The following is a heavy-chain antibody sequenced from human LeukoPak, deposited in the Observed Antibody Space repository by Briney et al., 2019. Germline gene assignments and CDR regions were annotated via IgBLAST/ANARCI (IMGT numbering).Heavy chain of an antibody. J-gene: IGHJ6*03. Sequence: PSETLSLTCSVSGGSIYNSAYHWGWIRQPPGKGLEWIGSIYYSGSTYYNPSLKSRVTISVDTSKNQFSLKLSSVTAADTAVYYCARERYDFWSGYYTYYYYYMDVWGKGTTVTVSS. D-gene: IGHD3-3*01. V-gene: IGHV4-39*02. CDR1: GGSIYNSAYH. CDR3: ARERYDFWSGYYTYYYYYMDV. CDR2: IYYSGST.